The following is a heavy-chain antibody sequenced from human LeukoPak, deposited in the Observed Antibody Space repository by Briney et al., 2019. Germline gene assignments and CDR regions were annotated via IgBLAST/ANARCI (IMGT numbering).Heavy chain of an antibody. J-gene: IGHJ6*04. CDR1: GGTFSIYA. Sequence: SVKVSSKASGGTFSIYAISWVRQAPGQGLEWMGGIIPIFGTANYAQKFQGRVTITADKSTSTAYMELSSLRSEDTAVYYCARDGDQVRGAEYYYYGMDVWGKGTTVTVSS. CDR2: IIPIFGTA. V-gene: IGHV1-69*06. D-gene: IGHD3-10*01. CDR3: ARDGDQVRGAEYYYYGMDV.